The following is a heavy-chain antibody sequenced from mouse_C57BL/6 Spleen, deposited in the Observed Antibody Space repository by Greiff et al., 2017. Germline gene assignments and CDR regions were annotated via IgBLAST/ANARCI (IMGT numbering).Heavy chain of an antibody. V-gene: IGHV1-42*01. CDR1: GYSFTGYY. D-gene: IGHD2-5*01. CDR3: ARSYYSIHYAMDY. CDR2: INPSTGGT. J-gene: IGHJ4*01. Sequence: EVQLQQSGPELVKPGASVKISCKASGYSFTGYYMNWVKQSPEKSLEWIGEINPSTGGTTYNQKFKAKATLTVDKSSSTAYMQLKSLTSEDSAVYYCARSYYSIHYAMDYWGQGTSVTVSS.